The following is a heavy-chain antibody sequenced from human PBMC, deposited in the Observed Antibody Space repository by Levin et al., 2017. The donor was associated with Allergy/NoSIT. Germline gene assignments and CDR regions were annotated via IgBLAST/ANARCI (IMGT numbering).Heavy chain of an antibody. D-gene: IGHD6-13*01. CDR1: GLTFSNTW. J-gene: IGHJ4*02. CDR3: TTAHSSSRDY. V-gene: IGHV3-15*01. Sequence: ETLFLTCAASGLTFSNTWMTWVRQAPGKGLEWVGRIKSKTDGETTDYAAPVKGRFTISRDDSKNTLYLQMNSLKTEDTAVYYCTTAHSSSRDYWGQGTLVTVSS. CDR2: IKSKTDGETT.